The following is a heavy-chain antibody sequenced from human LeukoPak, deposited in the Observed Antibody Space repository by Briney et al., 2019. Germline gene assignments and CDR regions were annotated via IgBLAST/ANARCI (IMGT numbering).Heavy chain of an antibody. CDR2: ISAYNGNT. J-gene: IGHJ5*02. D-gene: IGHD4-23*01. CDR3: ARTVTVVTPAYNWFDP. CDR1: VYTFTSYG. Sequence: ASVKVSCKASVYTFTSYGISWVRQAPGQGLEWVGWISAYNGNTNYAQKLQGRVTMTTDTSTSTAYMELRSLRSDDTAVYYCARTVTVVTPAYNWFDPWGQGTLVTVSS. V-gene: IGHV1-18*01.